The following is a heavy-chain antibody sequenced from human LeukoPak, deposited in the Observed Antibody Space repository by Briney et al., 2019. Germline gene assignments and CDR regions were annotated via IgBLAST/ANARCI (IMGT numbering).Heavy chain of an antibody. D-gene: IGHD1-26*01. CDR3: ASDGAYAMAV. V-gene: IGHV3-74*01. CDR2: INNDATGT. J-gene: IGHJ6*02. CDR1: GSAFSRSR. Sequence: PGGSLRLSCAASGSAFSRSRIHWVRQAPGKGLVWVSHINNDATGTTYADSVRGRFTISRDNAKNTVSLQMRSLRAEDTAVYYCASDGAYAMAVWGQGTTVTVSS.